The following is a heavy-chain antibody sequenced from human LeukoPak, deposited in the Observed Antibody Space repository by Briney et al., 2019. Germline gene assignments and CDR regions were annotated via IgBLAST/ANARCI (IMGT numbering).Heavy chain of an antibody. J-gene: IGHJ5*02. CDR1: GYTFTSYY. V-gene: IGHV1-46*01. Sequence: GASVNVSCKASGYTFTSYYMHWVRQAPGQGLEWMGIINPSGGSTSYAQKFQGRVTMTRDTSTSTVYMELSSLRSEDTAVYYCAREGEVVNWFDPWGQGTLVTVSS. CDR3: AREGEVVNWFDP. CDR2: INPSGGST.